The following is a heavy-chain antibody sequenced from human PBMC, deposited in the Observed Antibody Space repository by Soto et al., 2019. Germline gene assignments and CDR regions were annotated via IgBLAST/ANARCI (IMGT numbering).Heavy chain of an antibody. CDR3: ARANEWLQSSWFDP. Sequence: QVQLVQSGAEVKKPGASVKVSCKASGYTFTSYYMHWVRQAPGQGLEWMGIINPSGGSTSYAQKFQGRVTXXRXTXXSTVYMELSSLRSEDTAVYYCARANEWLQSSWFDPWGQGTLVTVSS. D-gene: IGHD2-8*01. J-gene: IGHJ5*02. V-gene: IGHV1-46*01. CDR1: GYTFTSYY. CDR2: INPSGGST.